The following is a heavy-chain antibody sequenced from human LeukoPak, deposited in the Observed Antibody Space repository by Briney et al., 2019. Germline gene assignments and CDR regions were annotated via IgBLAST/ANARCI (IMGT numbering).Heavy chain of an antibody. J-gene: IGHJ6*03. Sequence: SGSPCLSCAVSGVSFCGYYWSCVRQPPGKGLEWGGAINNSGSANYNPSLKSRVTMSVDTSKNQFSLKLSSVTAADTAVYYCARVGTSSSSYYYYYMDVWGKGTTVTVSS. D-gene: IGHD6-6*01. CDR2: INNSGSA. V-gene: IGHV4-34*01. CDR3: ARVGTSSSSYYYYYMDV. CDR1: GVSFCGYY.